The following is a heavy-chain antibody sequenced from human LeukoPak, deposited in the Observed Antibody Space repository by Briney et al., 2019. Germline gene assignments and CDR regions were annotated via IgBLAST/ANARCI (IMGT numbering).Heavy chain of an antibody. D-gene: IGHD2-8*02. V-gene: IGHV3-15*01. CDR2: IKSKADGGTT. CDR3: AALGTGFFNY. J-gene: IGHJ4*02. Sequence: GSLRLSCAASGITFNYAWMTWVRQAPGKGLEWVARIKSKADGGTTEYVAPVKGRFTISRDDSQNMLYLQMNSLNTEDSAVYYCAALGTGFFNYWGQGTLVTVSS. CDR1: GITFNYAW.